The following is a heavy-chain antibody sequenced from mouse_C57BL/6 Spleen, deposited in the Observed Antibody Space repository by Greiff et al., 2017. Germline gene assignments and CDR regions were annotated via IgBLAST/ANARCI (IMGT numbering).Heavy chain of an antibody. CDR3: ARSLRWVLRKGYAMDY. CDR1: GFTFTDYY. Sequence: EVHLVESGGGLVQPGGSLSLSCAASGFTFTDYYMSWVRQPPGKALEWLGFIRNKANGYTTEYSASVKGRFTISRDNSQSIIYLQMNALEAEDSATYYCARSLRWVLRKGYAMDYWGQGTSVTVSS. D-gene: IGHD2-3*01. CDR2: IRNKANGYTT. J-gene: IGHJ4*01. V-gene: IGHV7-3*01.